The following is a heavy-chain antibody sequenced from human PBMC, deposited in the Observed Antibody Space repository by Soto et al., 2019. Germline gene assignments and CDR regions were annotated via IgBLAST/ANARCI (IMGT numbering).Heavy chain of an antibody. CDR1: GGTFSSYA. D-gene: IGHD6-13*01. CDR2: IIPIFGTA. CDR3: ARAIKMGIAAAGKDL. Sequence: ASVKVSCKASGGTFSSYAISWVRQAPGQGLEWMGGIIPIFGTANYAQKFQGRVTITADESTSTAYMELSSLRSEDTAVYYRARAIKMGIAAAGKDLWGQGTLVTVSS. J-gene: IGHJ4*02. V-gene: IGHV1-69*13.